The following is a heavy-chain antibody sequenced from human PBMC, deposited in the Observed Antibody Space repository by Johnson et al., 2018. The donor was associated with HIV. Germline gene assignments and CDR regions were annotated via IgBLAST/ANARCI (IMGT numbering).Heavy chain of an antibody. CDR2: INWNGGST. CDR1: GFTFDDYG. Sequence: VQLMESGGGVVRPGESLRLSCAASGFTFDDYGMSWVRQAPGKGLEWVSGINWNGGSTQYADSVKGRFTISRDNAKNSLYLQINSLRAEDTALYYCARGFSSGYNDAFDIWGQGTMLTVSS. CDR3: ARGFSSGYNDAFDI. J-gene: IGHJ3*02. D-gene: IGHD3-22*01. V-gene: IGHV3-20*04.